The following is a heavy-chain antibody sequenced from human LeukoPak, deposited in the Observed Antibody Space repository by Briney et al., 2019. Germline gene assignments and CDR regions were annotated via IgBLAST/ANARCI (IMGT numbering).Heavy chain of an antibody. D-gene: IGHD2-15*01. CDR3: ARGGNIYCSGGSCYPYYFDY. J-gene: IGHJ4*02. Sequence: GGSLRLPCAASGFTFSSSWMHWVRQAPGKGLEWVSYISSSSSTIYYADSVKGRFTISRDNAKNSLYLQMNSLRAEDTAVYYCARGGNIYCSGGSCYPYYFDYWGQGTLVTVSS. V-gene: IGHV3-48*04. CDR2: ISSSSSTI. CDR1: GFTFSSSW.